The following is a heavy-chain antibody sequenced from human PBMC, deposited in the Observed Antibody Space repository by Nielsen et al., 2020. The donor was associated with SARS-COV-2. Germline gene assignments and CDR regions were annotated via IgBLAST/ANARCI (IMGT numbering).Heavy chain of an antibody. CDR1: GFSFDRYA. J-gene: IGHJ1*01. D-gene: IGHD6-13*01. CDR2: ISGSGGST. Sequence: GESLKISCAASGFSFDRYAMGWVRQAPGKGLEWVSAISGSGGSTYYADSVKGRFTISRDKSKNTLYVLMNSLRAEDRAVYYCAKMSPPGIAAGTTEYFQHWGQGTLVTVSS. CDR3: AKMSPPGIAAGTTEYFQH. V-gene: IGHV3-23*01.